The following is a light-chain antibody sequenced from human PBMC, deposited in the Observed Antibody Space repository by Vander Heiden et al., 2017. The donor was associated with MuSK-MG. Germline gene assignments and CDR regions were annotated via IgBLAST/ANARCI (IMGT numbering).Light chain of an antibody. CDR3: ISYTSSSTVV. Sequence: HSALTQPASVSGSPGQSITISCTGTTSDVGRYKYVSWYQHRPGKAPDRIIYEVSNRPSGLSIRVAGSKSGKTAFLTISGLQADDAADYYSISYTSSSTVVFGGGTKLTVL. V-gene: IGLV2-14*01. CDR1: TSDVGRYKY. J-gene: IGLJ3*02. CDR2: EVS.